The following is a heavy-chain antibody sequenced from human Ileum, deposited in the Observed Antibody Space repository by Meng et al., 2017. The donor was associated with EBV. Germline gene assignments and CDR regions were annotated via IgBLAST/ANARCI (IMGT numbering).Heavy chain of an antibody. CDR2: IIPALGTP. CDR3: ARGTGADY. Sequence: QVPPVDVGPEVKNPGSSVKVSCKSSGSTFSVYGITWVRQAPGQGLEWMGGIIPALGTPKYARKFQDRLTITADKSTSTGYMELHSLTSNDTAVYFCARGTGADYWGQGTLVTVSS. V-gene: IGHV1-69*06. J-gene: IGHJ4*02. D-gene: IGHD3-10*01. CDR1: GSTFSVYG.